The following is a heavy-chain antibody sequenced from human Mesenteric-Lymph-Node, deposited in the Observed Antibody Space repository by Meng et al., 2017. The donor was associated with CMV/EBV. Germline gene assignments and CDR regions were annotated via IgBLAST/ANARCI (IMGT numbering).Heavy chain of an antibody. CDR3: ARVWVYYGSGDYEYYFDN. V-gene: IGHV4-39*07. CDR1: GDSVSSGGYY. J-gene: IGHJ4*02. D-gene: IGHD3-10*01. CDR2: IYYGGST. Sequence: SETLSLTCTVSGDSVSSGGYYWGWIRQPPGKGMEWIGNIYYGGSTYYNPSLKSRVTISVDTSMNQFSLELSSVTAADTAVYYCARVWVYYGSGDYEYYFDNWGQGTLVTVSS.